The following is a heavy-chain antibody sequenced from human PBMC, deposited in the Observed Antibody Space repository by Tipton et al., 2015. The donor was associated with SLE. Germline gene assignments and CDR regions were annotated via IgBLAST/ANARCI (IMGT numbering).Heavy chain of an antibody. J-gene: IGHJ4*02. CDR3: AREAAAPLDY. D-gene: IGHD6-13*01. CDR1: TYSFNDYF. Sequence: QSGPEVKKPGASVKVSCKAATYSFNDYFIHWVRQAPGQGPEWMGRINPPSGDTSYAQKFQGRITMTTDTSISTAYLELSRLTSDDMAVYYCAREAAAPLDYWGQGTLVTVSS. V-gene: IGHV1-2*06. CDR2: INPPSGDT.